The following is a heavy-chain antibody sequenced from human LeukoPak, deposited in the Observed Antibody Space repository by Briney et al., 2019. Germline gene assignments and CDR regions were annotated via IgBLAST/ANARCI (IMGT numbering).Heavy chain of an antibody. CDR2: IYTSGST. D-gene: IGHD3-22*01. CDR1: GGSISSYY. V-gene: IGHV4-4*07. J-gene: IGHJ4*02. CDR3: ARDSYYYDSSGYYRFDY. Sequence: SETLSLTCTVSGGSISSYYWSWIRQPAGKGLEWIGRIYTSGSTNYNPSLKSRVTMSVDTSKNQFSLKLSSVTAAHTAVYYCARDSYYYDSSGYYRFDYWGQGTLVTVSS.